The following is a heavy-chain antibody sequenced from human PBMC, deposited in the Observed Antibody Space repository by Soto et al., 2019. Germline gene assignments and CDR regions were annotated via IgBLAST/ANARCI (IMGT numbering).Heavy chain of an antibody. CDR1: TESFSDNY. Sequence: SETLSLTCAVYTESFSDNYWSWIRQPPGKGLEWIGEINQSGSTNYSPSLKSRVTISIDTSKNQFSLKLSSVTAADTAVYYCARGLTYCSSTTCAETRFDAWGQGTLVT. D-gene: IGHD2-2*01. V-gene: IGHV4-34*01. CDR3: ARGLTYCSSTTCAETRFDA. J-gene: IGHJ5*02. CDR2: INQSGST.